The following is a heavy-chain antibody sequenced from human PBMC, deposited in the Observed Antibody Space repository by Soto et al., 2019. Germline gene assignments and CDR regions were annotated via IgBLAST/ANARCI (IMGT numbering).Heavy chain of an antibody. Sequence: ASVKVSCRSSAYIFTDYYIHWVRQAPGQGLEWMGWINPNNDDTRYAQKFRGRVTVTMDTSISTAYMDLTRLTSDDTAVYYCARDSAAGAGIGWDYWGQGTLVTVSS. CDR1: AYIFTDYY. CDR2: INPNNDDT. J-gene: IGHJ4*01. V-gene: IGHV1-2*02. CDR3: ARDSAAGAGIGWDY. D-gene: IGHD6-13*01.